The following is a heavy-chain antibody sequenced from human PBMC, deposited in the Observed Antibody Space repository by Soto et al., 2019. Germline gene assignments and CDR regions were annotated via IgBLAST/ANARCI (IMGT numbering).Heavy chain of an antibody. J-gene: IGHJ4*02. D-gene: IGHD2-2*01. CDR1: GFTFSNYA. CDR2: ISGSGGST. CDR3: AKPNLYCSSTSCYDF. V-gene: IGHV3-23*01. Sequence: GGSLRLSCAASGFTFSNYAMSWVRQAPGKGLEWASVISGSGGSTYYADSVKGRFTISRDNSRNTQYLQMNSLRAEDTAVYYCAKPNLYCSSTSCYDFSGQGTLVTVSS.